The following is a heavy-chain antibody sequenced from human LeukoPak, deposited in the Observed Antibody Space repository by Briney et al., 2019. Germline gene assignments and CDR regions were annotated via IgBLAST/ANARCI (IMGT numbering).Heavy chain of an antibody. V-gene: IGHV4-4*09. CDR1: GGSISSYY. D-gene: IGHD3-3*01. Sequence: SETLSLTCTVSGGSISSYYWSWIRQPPGKGLEWIGNIYTSGSTKYNTSLKSRVTISVDTSKNQFSLKLSSVTAADTAVYYCARLNYDFWSVNWFDPWGQGTLVTVSS. J-gene: IGHJ5*02. CDR3: ARLNYDFWSVNWFDP. CDR2: IYTSGST.